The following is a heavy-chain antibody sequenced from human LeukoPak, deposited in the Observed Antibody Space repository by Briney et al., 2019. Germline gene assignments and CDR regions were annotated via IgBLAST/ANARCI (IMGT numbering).Heavy chain of an antibody. CDR2: IYYSGST. J-gene: IGHJ4*02. CDR1: GGSISRGDYY. Sequence: EPSETLSLTCTVSGGSISRGDYYWSWIRQPPGKGLEWIGYIYYSGSTYYNPSLKSRVTISVDTSKNQFSLKLSSVTAADTAVYYCARFTYYGDYAAYFDYWGQGTLVTVSS. V-gene: IGHV4-30-4*01. D-gene: IGHD4-17*01. CDR3: ARFTYYGDYAAYFDY.